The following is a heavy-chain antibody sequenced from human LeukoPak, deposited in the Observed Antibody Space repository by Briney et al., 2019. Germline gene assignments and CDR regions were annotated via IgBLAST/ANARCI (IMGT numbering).Heavy chain of an antibody. J-gene: IGHJ4*02. D-gene: IGHD5-24*01. Sequence: KSSETLSLTCAVSGDSISTNHWWSWVRQPPGKGLEWIGEVYHSGSTNYNPSLKSRVTISVDKSKNLFSLKLTSVTAADTAMYHCASARWDYWGQGTLVTVSS. V-gene: IGHV4-4*02. CDR3: ASARWDY. CDR1: GDSISTNHW. CDR2: VYHSGST.